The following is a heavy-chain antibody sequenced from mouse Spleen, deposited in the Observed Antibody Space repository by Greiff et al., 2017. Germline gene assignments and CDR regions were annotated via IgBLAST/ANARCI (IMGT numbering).Heavy chain of an antibody. D-gene: IGHD2-4*01. CDR3: ARGKYDYGTFDY. Sequence: EVQVVESGGGLVQPGGSLSLSCEASGFTFTDYYMSWVRQPPGKALEWLGFIRNKANGYTTEYSASVKGRFTISRDNSQSILYLQMNALRAEDSATYYCARGKYDYGTFDYWGQGTTLTVSS. CDR2: IRNKANGYTT. V-gene: IGHV7-3*01. CDR1: GFTFTDYY. J-gene: IGHJ2*01.